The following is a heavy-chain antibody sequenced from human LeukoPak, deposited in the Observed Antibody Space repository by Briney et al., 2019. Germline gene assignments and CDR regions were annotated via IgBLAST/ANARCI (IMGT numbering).Heavy chain of an antibody. Sequence: ASVKVSCKVSGYTLTELSMHWVRQAPGKGLEWMGGFDPEDGETIYAQKFQGRVTMTEDTSTDTAYMELSSLRSDDTAVYYCATESPRRQYYYDPNWFDPWGQGTLVTVSS. CDR1: GYTLTELS. D-gene: IGHD3-22*01. J-gene: IGHJ5*02. CDR3: ATESPRRQYYYDPNWFDP. V-gene: IGHV1-24*01. CDR2: FDPEDGET.